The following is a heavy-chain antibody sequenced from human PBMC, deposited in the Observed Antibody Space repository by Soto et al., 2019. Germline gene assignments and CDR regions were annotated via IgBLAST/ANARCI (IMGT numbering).Heavy chain of an antibody. CDR2: IYHSGST. CDR3: ARNEGDSIVTWFDP. D-gene: IGHD3-22*01. CDR1: GGSISSGGYS. V-gene: IGHV4-30-2*01. Sequence: KPSETLSLTCAVSGGSISSGGYSWSWIRQPPGKGLEWIGYIYHSGSTYYNPSLKSRVTISVDRSKNQFSLKLSSVTAADTAVYYCARNEGDSIVTWFDPWGQGTLVTVSS. J-gene: IGHJ5*02.